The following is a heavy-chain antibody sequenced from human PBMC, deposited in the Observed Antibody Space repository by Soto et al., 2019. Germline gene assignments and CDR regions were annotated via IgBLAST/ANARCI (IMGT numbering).Heavy chain of an antibody. J-gene: IGHJ4*02. D-gene: IGHD1-1*01. V-gene: IGHV3-23*01. CDR1: GFTFNKYP. CDR3: ARELERVFDY. CDR2: IGAGGTTT. Sequence: PGGSLRLSCTASGFTFNKYPMTWVRQAPGKGLEWVSLIGAGGTTTYYADSVKGRFTISRDNSKNTLYLQMNSLRIEDTAVYYCARELERVFDYWGQGTLVTVSS.